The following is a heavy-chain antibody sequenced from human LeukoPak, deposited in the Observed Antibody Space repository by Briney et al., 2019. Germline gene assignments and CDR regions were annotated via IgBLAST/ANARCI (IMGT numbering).Heavy chain of an antibody. J-gene: IGHJ4*02. Sequence: SETLSLTCAVSVYSISGGNYWGWMRQPPGKGLEWIGSVYQSGSTHYSPSLKSLVTISVDTSKNQFSLKLRSVTAADTAVYFCAGNDSSGYFVHWGQGTMVTVSS. CDR3: AGNDSSGYFVH. V-gene: IGHV4-38-2*01. D-gene: IGHD3-22*01. CDR2: VYQSGST. CDR1: VYSISGGNY.